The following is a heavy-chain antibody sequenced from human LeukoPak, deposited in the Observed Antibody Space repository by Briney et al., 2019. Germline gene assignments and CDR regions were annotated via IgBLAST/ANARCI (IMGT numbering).Heavy chain of an antibody. D-gene: IGHD3-3*01. CDR3: ARGLVWSGYVFDY. CDR1: GGSFSGYY. J-gene: IGHJ4*02. CDR2: INRSGST. V-gene: IGHV4-34*01. Sequence: SETLSLTCAVYGGSFSGYYWSWIRQPPGRGLEWIGEINRSGSTNYNPSLKSRVTISVDTSKNQFSLKLSSVTAADTAVYYCARGLVWSGYVFDYWGQGTLVTVSS.